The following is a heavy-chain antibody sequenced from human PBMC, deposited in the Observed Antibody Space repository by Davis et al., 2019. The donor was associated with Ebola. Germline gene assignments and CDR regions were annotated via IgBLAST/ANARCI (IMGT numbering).Heavy chain of an antibody. Sequence: AGSLSLSCAASGFSFSSYGMHWVRQAPGTGMEWVAVTSYDGSHKYSADSVRGRFTISRDNSKDTPYLQMNGLRAEDTAGYYCARDTHCISTSCYLINDAFDIWGQGTMVTVSS. CDR2: TSYDGSHK. CDR1: GFSFSSYG. J-gene: IGHJ3*02. D-gene: IGHD2-2*01. V-gene: IGHV3-30*03. CDR3: ARDTHCISTSCYLINDAFDI.